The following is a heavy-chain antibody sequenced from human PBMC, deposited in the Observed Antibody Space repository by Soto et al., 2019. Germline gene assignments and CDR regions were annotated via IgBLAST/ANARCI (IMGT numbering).Heavy chain of an antibody. CDR3: AKDRGASGSGCRFDP. V-gene: IGHV3-23*01. CDR2: ISGSGGST. Sequence: GGSLRLSCAASGFTFSSYAMSWVRQAPGKGLEWVSSISGSGGSTYYADSVKGRFTISRDNSKNTLYLQMNSLRAEDTAVYYCAKDRGASGSGCRFDPWGQGTLVTVSS. D-gene: IGHD6-19*01. J-gene: IGHJ5*02. CDR1: GFTFSSYA.